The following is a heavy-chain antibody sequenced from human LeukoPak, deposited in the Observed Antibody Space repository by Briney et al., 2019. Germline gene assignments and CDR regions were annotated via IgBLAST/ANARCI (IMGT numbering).Heavy chain of an antibody. Sequence: GESLKISCKGSGYSFTNYWIAWVRQMPGKGLEWMGIIYPGDSDTRYSPSFQGQVTISADRSITTAYLQWRSLKASDTAIYYCARHRTDGYNYHGSDIWGQGTKVTVSS. V-gene: IGHV5-51*01. J-gene: IGHJ3*02. CDR2: IYPGDSDT. D-gene: IGHD5-24*01. CDR3: ARHRTDGYNYHGSDI. CDR1: GYSFTNYW.